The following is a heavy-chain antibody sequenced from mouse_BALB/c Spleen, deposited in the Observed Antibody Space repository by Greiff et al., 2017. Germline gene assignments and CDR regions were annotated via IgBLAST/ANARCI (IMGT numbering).Heavy chain of an antibody. Sequence: VQLQESGAELAKPGASVKMSCKASGYTFTSYWMHWVKQRPGQGLEWIGYINPSTGYTEYNQKFKDKATLTADKSSSTAYMQLSSLTSEDSAVYYCAFYYDYGDYWGQGTTLTVSS. D-gene: IGHD2-4*01. CDR3: AFYYDYGDY. J-gene: IGHJ2*01. CDR1: GYTFTSYW. V-gene: IGHV1-7*01. CDR2: INPSTGYT.